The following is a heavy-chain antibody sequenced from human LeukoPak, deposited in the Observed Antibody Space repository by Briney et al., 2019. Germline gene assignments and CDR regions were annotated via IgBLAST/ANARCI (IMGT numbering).Heavy chain of an antibody. CDR3: AKDQQYYYDSSGYSNVPDY. CDR1: GFTFSSYA. J-gene: IGHJ4*02. V-gene: IGHV3-23*01. Sequence: GGSLRFSCAASGFTFSSYAMSWVRQAPGKGLEWVSAISGSGGSTYYADSVKGRFTISRDNSKNTLYLQMNSLRAEDTAVYYCAKDQQYYYDSSGYSNVPDYWGQGTLVTVSS. D-gene: IGHD3-22*01. CDR2: ISGSGGST.